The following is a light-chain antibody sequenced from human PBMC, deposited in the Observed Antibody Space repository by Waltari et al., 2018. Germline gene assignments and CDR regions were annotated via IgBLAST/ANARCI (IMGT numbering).Light chain of an antibody. CDR2: EVN. V-gene: IGLV2-14*01. Sequence: QAALPQPASVSASAGQAIIISCTGTSNDVGSYEYISWYQQPPGKVPKLIIYEVNTRPSWVSDRFSGSKSDNTASLTISGLQTEDEADYYCSSYAAIASKIFGTGTKFTVL. CDR3: SSYAAIASKI. J-gene: IGLJ1*01. CDR1: SNDVGSYEY.